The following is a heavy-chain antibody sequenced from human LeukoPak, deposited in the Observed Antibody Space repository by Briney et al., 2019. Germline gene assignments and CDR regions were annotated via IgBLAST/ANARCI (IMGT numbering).Heavy chain of an antibody. V-gene: IGHV3-21*03. CDR3: TTFIVGAARDRGGIDY. D-gene: IGHD1-26*01. Sequence: GGSLRLSCAASGFSFSSYSMNWVRQAPGKGLEWVSSISGSSSYMDYADSVKGRFTISRDNAKNSLYLQMNSLKTEDTAVYYCTTFIVGAARDRGGIDYWGQGTLVTVSS. CDR2: ISGSSSYM. CDR1: GFSFSSYS. J-gene: IGHJ4*02.